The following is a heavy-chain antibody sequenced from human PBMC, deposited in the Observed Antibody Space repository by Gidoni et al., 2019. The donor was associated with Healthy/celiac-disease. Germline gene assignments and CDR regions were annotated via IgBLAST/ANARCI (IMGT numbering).Heavy chain of an antibody. CDR3: ATSGGVGATSDY. CDR1: GFTFSSYA. Sequence: EVQLLESGGGLVQPGGSLRLSCAAPGFTFSSYAMSWVRQAPGKGLEWVSAISGSGGSTYYADSVKGRFTISRDNSKNTLYLQMNSLRAEDTAVYYCATSGGVGATSDYWGQGTLVTVSS. D-gene: IGHD1-26*01. J-gene: IGHJ4*02. CDR2: ISGSGGST. V-gene: IGHV3-23*01.